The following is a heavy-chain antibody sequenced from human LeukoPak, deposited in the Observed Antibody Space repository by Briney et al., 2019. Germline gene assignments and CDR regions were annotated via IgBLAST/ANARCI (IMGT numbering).Heavy chain of an antibody. CDR1: GFTFNTYW. CDR3: ARRDPHTSHPYYLVV. J-gene: IGHJ6*03. V-gene: IGHV3-7*01. CDR2: VHPDGSQE. Sequence: TGGSLRLSCAASGFTFNTYWMAWVRQAPGRGLEWLTNVHPDGSQEYYVDSVKGRFTISRDNAKNSLFLQMNSLRTEDTGVYFCARRDPHTSHPYYLVVGDKGPPFPVSS.